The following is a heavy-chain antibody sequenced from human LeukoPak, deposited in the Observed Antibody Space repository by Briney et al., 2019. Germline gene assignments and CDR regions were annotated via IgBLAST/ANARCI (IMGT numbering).Heavy chain of an antibody. CDR2: SYYSGTT. J-gene: IGHJ4*02. D-gene: IGHD6-19*01. CDR1: GGSVVSYY. Sequence: NPSETLSLTCTVSGGSVVSYYWSWIRQPPGKGLEWIGYSYYSGTTNYNPSLKGRVTISVDTSKNQFSLRLNSVTAADTAVYYCARVRGGTGWDFDYWGQGTLVTVSS. CDR3: ARVRGGTGWDFDY. V-gene: IGHV4-59*02.